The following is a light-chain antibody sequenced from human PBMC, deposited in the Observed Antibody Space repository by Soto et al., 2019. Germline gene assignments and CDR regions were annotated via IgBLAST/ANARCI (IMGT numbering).Light chain of an antibody. CDR1: SSDVGVYNY. Sequence: QSALTQPPSASGSPGQSVTISCTGTSSDVGVYNYVSWYQQHPGKAPKLMISEVTKRPSGVPDRFSGSKSGNTASLTVSGLQAEDEADYYCSSYAGSNNLGVFGGGTQLTVL. J-gene: IGLJ3*02. CDR2: EVT. V-gene: IGLV2-8*01. CDR3: SSYAGSNNLGV.